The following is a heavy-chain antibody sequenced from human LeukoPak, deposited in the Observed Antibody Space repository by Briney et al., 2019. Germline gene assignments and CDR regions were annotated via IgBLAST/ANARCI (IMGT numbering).Heavy chain of an antibody. Sequence: GGSLRLSCAASGFTFSSYAMSWVRQAPGKGLEWVSAISGSGGSTYYADSVKGRFTISRDNSKNTLYLKMNSLRAEDTAVYYCAKSVAVATSGGYWGQGTLVTVSS. CDR3: AKSVAVATSGGY. CDR1: GFTFSSYA. V-gene: IGHV3-23*01. J-gene: IGHJ4*02. D-gene: IGHD6-19*01. CDR2: ISGSGGST.